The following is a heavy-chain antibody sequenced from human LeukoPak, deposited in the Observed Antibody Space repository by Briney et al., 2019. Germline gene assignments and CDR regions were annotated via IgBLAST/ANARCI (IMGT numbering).Heavy chain of an antibody. D-gene: IGHD4-17*01. CDR3: ASSDYGDYGYYYYGMDV. CDR2: IIPIFGTA. J-gene: IGHJ6*02. V-gene: IGHV1-69*13. CDR1: GYTFTSYG. Sequence: ASVKVSCKASGYTFTSYGISWVRQAPGQGLEWMGGIIPIFGTANYAQKFQGRVTITADESTSTAYMELSSLRSEDTAVYYCASSDYGDYGYYYYGMDVWGQGTTVTVSS.